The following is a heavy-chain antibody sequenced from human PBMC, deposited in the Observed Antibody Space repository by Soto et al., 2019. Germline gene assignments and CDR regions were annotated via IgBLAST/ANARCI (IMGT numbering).Heavy chain of an antibody. CDR2: IIPILGIA. J-gene: IGHJ4*02. V-gene: IGHV1-69*08. D-gene: IGHD3-10*01. Sequence: QVQLVQSGAEVKKPGSSVKVSCKASGGTFSSYTISWVRQAPGQGLEWMGRIIPILGIANYAQKFQGRVTITADKSTSTAYMELSSLRSEDTAVYYCAREVDYYGSGSYYNWGQGTLVTASS. CDR3: AREVDYYGSGSYYN. CDR1: GGTFSSYT.